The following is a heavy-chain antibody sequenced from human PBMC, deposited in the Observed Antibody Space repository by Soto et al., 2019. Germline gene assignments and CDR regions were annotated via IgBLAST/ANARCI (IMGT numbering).Heavy chain of an antibody. CDR2: IDDSGSRV. CDR1: GFSFGVYE. V-gene: IGHV3-48*03. CDR3: ARDYDNNPIWFFDV. J-gene: IGHJ2*01. Sequence: HPGGSLRLSCAASGFSFGVYEISWVRQAPGKGLEWIANIDDSGSRVHYSESVKGRFTISRDNAKNLVYLQMDSLRVEDTAIYFCARDYDNNPIWFFDVWGPGTQVTVSS. D-gene: IGHD5-12*01.